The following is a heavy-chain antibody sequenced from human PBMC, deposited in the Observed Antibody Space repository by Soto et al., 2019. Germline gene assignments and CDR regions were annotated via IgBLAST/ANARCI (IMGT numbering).Heavy chain of an antibody. CDR3: VRDRAYNRNYGWFDP. CDR2: ISAYNGNT. Sequence: QVQLVQSGAEVKKPGASVKVSCKASGYTFTSYGISWVRQAPGQGLEWMGRISAYNGNTNYAQKLQGSVTMTTDTSTSTAYMELRSLRADDTAVYYCVRDRAYNRNYGWFDPWGQGTLVTVSS. J-gene: IGHJ5*02. CDR1: GYTFTSYG. V-gene: IGHV1-18*01. D-gene: IGHD1-7*01.